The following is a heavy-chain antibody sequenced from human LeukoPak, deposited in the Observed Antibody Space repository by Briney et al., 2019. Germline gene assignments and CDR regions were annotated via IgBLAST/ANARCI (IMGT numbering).Heavy chain of an antibody. CDR2: IYSGGST. CDR1: GFTVSRNY. CDR3: AKDGTLSTSWYFYCDY. D-gene: IGHD2-2*01. V-gene: IGHV3-53*01. J-gene: IGHJ4*02. Sequence: GGSLRLSCAASGFTVSRNYMSWVRQAPGKGLEWVSVIYSGGSTYYADSVKDRFTISRDNSKNTLYLQMNSLRAEDTAVYYCAKDGTLSTSWYFYCDYWGQGTLVTVSS.